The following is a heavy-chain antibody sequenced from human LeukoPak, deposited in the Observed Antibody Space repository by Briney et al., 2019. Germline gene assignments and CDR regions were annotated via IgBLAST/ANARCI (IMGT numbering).Heavy chain of an antibody. Sequence: ASVKVSCKTSGYTFTGYYMHWVRQAPGQGLEWMGWINPNSGGTNYAQKFQGRVTMTRDTSISTAYMELSRLRSDDTAVYYCARALYDSSGYYDWGQGTLVTVSS. CDR1: GYTFTGYY. CDR3: ARALYDSSGYYD. V-gene: IGHV1-2*02. D-gene: IGHD3-22*01. CDR2: INPNSGGT. J-gene: IGHJ4*02.